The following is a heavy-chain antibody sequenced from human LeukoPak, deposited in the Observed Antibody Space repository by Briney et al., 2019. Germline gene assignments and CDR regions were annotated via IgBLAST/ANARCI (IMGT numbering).Heavy chain of an antibody. D-gene: IGHD6-25*01. CDR2: ISSSSSYT. Sequence: GGSLRLSCAASRFTFSDYYMSWIRQAPGKGLEWVSYISSSSSYTNYADSVRGRFTISRDNAKNSLYLQMNSLRAEDTAVYYCARSASDKYSSGDYWGQGTLVTVSS. CDR3: ARSASDKYSSGDY. CDR1: RFTFSDYY. J-gene: IGHJ4*02. V-gene: IGHV3-11*06.